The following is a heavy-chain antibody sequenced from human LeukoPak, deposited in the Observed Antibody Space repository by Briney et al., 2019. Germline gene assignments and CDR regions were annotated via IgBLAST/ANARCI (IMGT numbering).Heavy chain of an antibody. J-gene: IGHJ4*02. D-gene: IGHD5-18*01. CDR2: ITASGGNT. CDR1: GFTFSSYA. V-gene: IGHV3-23*01. CDR3: AKGNGYSYGRYYFDY. Sequence: GGSLRLSCAASGFTFSSYAVGWVRQAPGKGLEWVSAITASGGNTYHADSVKGRFTISRDNSKNTLYLQVNSLRAEDTAVYYCAKGNGYSYGRYYFDYWGQGTLVTVSS.